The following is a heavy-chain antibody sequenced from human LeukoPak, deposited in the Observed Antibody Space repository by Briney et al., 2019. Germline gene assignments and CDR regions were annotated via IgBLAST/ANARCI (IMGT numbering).Heavy chain of an antibody. Sequence: NASETLSLTCTVSGGSISSYYWSWIRQPPGKGLEWIGYIYYSGSTNYNPSLKSRVTISVDTSKNQFSLKLSSVTAADTAVYYCASVGARSYWGQGTLVTVSS. CDR2: IYYSGST. D-gene: IGHD1-26*01. J-gene: IGHJ4*02. CDR3: ASVGARSY. CDR1: GGSISSYY. V-gene: IGHV4-59*01.